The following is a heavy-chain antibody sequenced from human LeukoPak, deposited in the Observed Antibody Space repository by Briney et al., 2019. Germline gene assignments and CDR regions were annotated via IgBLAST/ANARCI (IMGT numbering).Heavy chain of an antibody. J-gene: IGHJ4*02. CDR1: GFTFSSYA. CDR3: AKGESAYDSSFDY. CDR2: ISGSGGST. D-gene: IGHD3-22*01. V-gene: IGHV3-23*01. Sequence: GGSLRLSCAASGFTFSSYAMSWVRQTPGKGLEWVSAISGSGGSTYYADSVKGRFTISRDNSKNTLYLQMNSLRAEDTAVYYCAKGESAYDSSFDYWGQGTLVTVSS.